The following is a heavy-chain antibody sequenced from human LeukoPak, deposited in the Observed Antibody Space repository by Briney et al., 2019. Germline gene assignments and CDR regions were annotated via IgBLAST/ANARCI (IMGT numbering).Heavy chain of an antibody. D-gene: IGHD1/OR15-1a*01. CDR2: ISYDGSNK. Sequence: GGSLRLSCAASGFTFSSYAMHWVRQAPGKGLEWVAVISYDGSNKYYADSVKGRFTISRDNSKNTLYLQMNSLRAEATAVDYCARWNSNYLYGMDVWGQGTTVTVSS. J-gene: IGHJ6*02. CDR1: GFTFSSYA. CDR3: ARWNSNYLYGMDV. V-gene: IGHV3-30*04.